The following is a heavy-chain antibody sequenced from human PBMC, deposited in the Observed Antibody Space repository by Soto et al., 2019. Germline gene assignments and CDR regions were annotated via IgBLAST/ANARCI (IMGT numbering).Heavy chain of an antibody. CDR1: GFTFSSYS. CDR2: ISSSSSYI. CDR3: ARDRRRYGDFDY. J-gene: IGHJ4*02. V-gene: IGHV3-21*01. D-gene: IGHD4-17*01. Sequence: GGSLRLSCAASGFTFSSYSMNWVRQAPGKGLEWVSSISSSSSYINYADSVKGRFTISRDNAKNSLYLQMNSLRAEDTAVYYCARDRRRYGDFDYWGQGTLVTVSS.